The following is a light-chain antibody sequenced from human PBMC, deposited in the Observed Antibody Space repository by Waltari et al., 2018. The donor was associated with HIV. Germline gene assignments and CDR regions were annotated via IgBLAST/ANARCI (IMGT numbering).Light chain of an antibody. CDR3: QQFNSYPLT. CDR1: QGISSA. V-gene: IGKV1-13*02. CDR2: DAS. J-gene: IGKJ4*01. Sequence: AIQLTQSPSSLSASVGDRVTITCRASQGISSALAWYHQTPGIAPYHLIYDASSLESGVPSRFSGSGSGRDFTLTISSLQPEDFATYYCQQFNSYPLTFGGGTKVEIK.